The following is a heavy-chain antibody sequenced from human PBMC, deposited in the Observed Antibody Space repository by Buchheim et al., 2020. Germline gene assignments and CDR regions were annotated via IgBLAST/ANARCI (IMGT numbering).Heavy chain of an antibody. CDR3: ARDSGGETGLDY. CDR1: SGSLRSGGYY. D-gene: IGHD2-21*01. CDR2: IYHNGNT. Sequence: QVHLQESGPRLVKTSQTLSLTCTVSSGSLRSGGYYWTWIRQHPGKGLEWIGYIYHNGNTHYNPSLKSRVSISRDTSMTQFSLNLNSATAADTGVYYCARDSGGETGLDYWGQGTL. J-gene: IGHJ4*02. V-gene: IGHV4-31*03.